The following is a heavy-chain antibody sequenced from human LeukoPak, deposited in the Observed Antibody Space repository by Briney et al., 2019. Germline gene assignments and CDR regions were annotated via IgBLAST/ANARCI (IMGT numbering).Heavy chain of an antibody. CDR1: GFTFSSYA. CDR2: ISYDGSNK. J-gene: IGHJ5*02. V-gene: IGHV3-30-3*01. Sequence: GGSLRLSCAASGFTFSSYAMHWVRQAPGKGLELVAVISYDGSNKYYADSVKGRFTISRDNSKNTLYLQMNSLRAEDTAVYYCARGSDVVVAAIWSWFDPWGQGTLVTVSS. D-gene: IGHD2-15*01. CDR3: ARGSDVVVAAIWSWFDP.